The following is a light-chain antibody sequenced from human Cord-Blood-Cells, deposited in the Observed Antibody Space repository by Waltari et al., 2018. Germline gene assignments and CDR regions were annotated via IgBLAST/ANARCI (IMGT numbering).Light chain of an antibody. J-gene: IGLJ3*02. Sequence: QSALTQPASVSGSPGQSITISCTGTSSDVGGYNYVSWYQQHPGKAPKLMFYEVSNRPPGVSNRCAGSKSGNTAARTISGLQAEDEADYCCSSYTSSSTWVFGGGTKLTVL. CDR2: EVS. V-gene: IGLV2-14*01. CDR3: SSYTSSSTWV. CDR1: SSDVGGYNY.